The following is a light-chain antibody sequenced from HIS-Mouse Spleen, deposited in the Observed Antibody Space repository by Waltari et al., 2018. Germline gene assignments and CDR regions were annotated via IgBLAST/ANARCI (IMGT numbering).Light chain of an antibody. Sequence: AIRMTQSPSSLSASTGDRVTITCRASQGISSYLAWYQQKPGKAPKRLIYAASTLQSGFPSRFSGSGSGTDFTLTISCLQAEDFATYYCQQYYSYPPTFGGGTKVEIK. CDR3: QQYYSYPPT. CDR2: AAS. V-gene: IGKV1-8*01. CDR1: QGISSY. J-gene: IGKJ4*01.